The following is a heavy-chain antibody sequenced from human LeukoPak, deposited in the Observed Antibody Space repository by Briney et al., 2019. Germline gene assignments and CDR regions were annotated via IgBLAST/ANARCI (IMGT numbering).Heavy chain of an antibody. V-gene: IGHV4-59*01. Sequence: SETLSLTCTVSGGSISNYYWSWIRQPPGKGLEWIGYIYYSGTTNFNPPLRSRVTISVDTSKNQFSLKMSSVTAADTAVYYCARDSTPYGHSGYWGQGTLVTVSP. CDR2: IYYSGTT. CDR3: ARDSTPYGHSGY. J-gene: IGHJ4*02. CDR1: GGSISNYY. D-gene: IGHD4-17*01.